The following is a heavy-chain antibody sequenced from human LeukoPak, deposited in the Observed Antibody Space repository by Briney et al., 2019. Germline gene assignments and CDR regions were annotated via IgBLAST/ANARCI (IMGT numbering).Heavy chain of an antibody. CDR3: ARGCDSSGYYYFFDY. CDR2: INHSGST. J-gene: IGHJ4*02. D-gene: IGHD3-22*01. Sequence: SETLSLTCAVYGGSFSGYYWSWIRQPPGKGLEWIGEINHSGSTNYNPSLRSRVTISVDTSQNQFSLKLSSVTAADTAVYYCARGCDSSGYYYFFDYWGQGTLVTVSS. V-gene: IGHV4-34*01. CDR1: GGSFSGYY.